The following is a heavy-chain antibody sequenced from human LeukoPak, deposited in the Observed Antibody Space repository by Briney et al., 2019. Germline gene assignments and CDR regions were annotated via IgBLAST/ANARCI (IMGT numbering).Heavy chain of an antibody. CDR1: GYTFTTFG. V-gene: IGHV1-18*01. CDR3: ARDFDCTSTVCNDVFDI. CDR2: VSGSSSHT. D-gene: IGHD2/OR15-2a*01. Sequence: ASVKVSCKASGYTFTTFGISWVRQAPGQGLEWMGWVSGSSSHTNYARQLQGRVIMTTDTSTTTPYMELRSLRSDDTAVYYCARDFDCTSTVCNDVFDIWGQGTMVTVSS. J-gene: IGHJ3*02.